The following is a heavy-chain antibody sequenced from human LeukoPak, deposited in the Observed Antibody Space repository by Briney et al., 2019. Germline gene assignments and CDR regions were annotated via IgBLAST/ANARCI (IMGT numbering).Heavy chain of an antibody. CDR1: GYTFTSNY. Sequence: GASVKVSCKASGYTFTSNYMHWVRQAPGQGLEWMGIIHPSGGNTNYAQNFQGRVAMTRGTSTSTVYMELSSLRSEDTAIYYCARDCSSTRCQGPVFDNWGQGTLVTVSS. CDR2: IHPSGGNT. J-gene: IGHJ4*02. CDR3: ARDCSSTRCQGPVFDN. D-gene: IGHD2-2*01. V-gene: IGHV1-46*01.